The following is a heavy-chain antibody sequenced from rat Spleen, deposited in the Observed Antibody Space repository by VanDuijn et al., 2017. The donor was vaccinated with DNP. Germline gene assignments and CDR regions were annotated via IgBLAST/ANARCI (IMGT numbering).Heavy chain of an antibody. CDR2: ITSSGGST. D-gene: IGHD1-11*01. CDR3: ARQGTTGLAY. CDR1: GFTFNKYW. J-gene: IGHJ3*01. V-gene: IGHV5-31*01. Sequence: EVQLVESGGDLVQPGRSLKLSCVASGFTFNKYWMTWIRQVPGKGLEWVAAITSSGGSTYYPDSVKGRFTISRDNAKSTLYLQMDSLRSEETATYYCARQGTTGLAYWGQGTLVTVSS.